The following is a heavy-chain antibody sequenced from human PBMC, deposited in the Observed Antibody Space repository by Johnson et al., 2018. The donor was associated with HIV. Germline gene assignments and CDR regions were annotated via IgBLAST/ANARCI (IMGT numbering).Heavy chain of an antibody. V-gene: IGHV3-20*04. CDR2: INWNGGST. CDR1: GFTFSSYA. D-gene: IGHD2-2*01. Sequence: VQLVESGGGLVQPGRSLRLSCAASGFTFSSYAMHWVRQAPGKGLEWVSGINWNGGSTGYADSVKGRFTITREDAKNSLYLQMNTLRAGDTAVYYCARGRCGSTRCGLSAAFDIWGQGTLVTVSS. J-gene: IGHJ3*02. CDR3: ARGRCGSTRCGLSAAFDI.